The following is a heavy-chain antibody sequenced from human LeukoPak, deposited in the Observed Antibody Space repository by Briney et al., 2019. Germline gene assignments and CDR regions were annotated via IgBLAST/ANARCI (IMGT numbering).Heavy chain of an antibody. J-gene: IGHJ5*02. CDR3: ARGSCSAGGCYPSGNWFDP. CDR1: GGPISSSSYS. Sequence: SETLSLTCTVSGGPISSSSYSWGWIRRPPGKGPEWIGNIYYSGSTYYYPSFKSRVTISVDTSRNQFSLKLRSVTAADTAVYYCARGSCSAGGCYPSGNWFDPWGQGTLVTVSS. V-gene: IGHV4-39*01. D-gene: IGHD2-15*01. CDR2: IYYSGST.